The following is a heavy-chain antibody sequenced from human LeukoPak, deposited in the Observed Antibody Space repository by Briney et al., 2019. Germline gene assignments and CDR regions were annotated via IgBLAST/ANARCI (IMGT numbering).Heavy chain of an antibody. Sequence: GGSLRLSCAASGFTFSSYGMHWVRQAPGKGLEWVAFIRYDGSNKYYADSVKGRFTISRDNSKNTLYLQMNSLRAEDTAVYYCAKDPVDHRSHEYDPWGQGTLVTVSS. D-gene: IGHD2-15*01. CDR1: GFTFSSYG. CDR3: AKDPVDHRSHEYDP. CDR2: IRYDGSNK. V-gene: IGHV3-30*02. J-gene: IGHJ5*02.